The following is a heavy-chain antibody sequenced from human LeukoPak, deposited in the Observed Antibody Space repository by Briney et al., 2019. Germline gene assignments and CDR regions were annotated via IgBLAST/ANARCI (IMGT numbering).Heavy chain of an antibody. Sequence: QPGGSLRLSCAASGFTFSSYAMSWVRQAPGKGLEWVSAISGSGGSTYYADSVKGRFTISRDNSKNTLYLQMNSLRAEDTAVYYCAKTEETMKGSPTYFDYWGQGTLVTVSS. V-gene: IGHV3-23*01. J-gene: IGHJ4*02. CDR1: GFTFSSYA. CDR2: ISGSGGST. CDR3: AKTEETMKGSPTYFDY.